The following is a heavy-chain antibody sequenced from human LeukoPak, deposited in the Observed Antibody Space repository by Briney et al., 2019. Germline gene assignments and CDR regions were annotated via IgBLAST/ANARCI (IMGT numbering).Heavy chain of an antibody. CDR1: GFTFDDYT. D-gene: IGHD2-15*01. CDR3: AKDMEGYCSGGTCYSPFDY. J-gene: IGHJ4*02. Sequence: GGSLRLSCAASGFTFDDYTMHWVRQAPGKGLEWVSLISWDGGSTYYADSVKGRFTISRDNSKNSLYLQMNSLRTEDTAMYYCAKDMEGYCSGGTCYSPFDYWGQGTLVTVSS. CDR2: ISWDGGST. V-gene: IGHV3-43*01.